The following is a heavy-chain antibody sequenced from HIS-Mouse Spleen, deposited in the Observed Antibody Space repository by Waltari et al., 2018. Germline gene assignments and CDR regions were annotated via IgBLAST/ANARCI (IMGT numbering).Heavy chain of an antibody. CDR2: INPNSGGT. J-gene: IGHJ3*02. CDR1: GYTFSGYY. CDR3: ARTGALDAFDI. V-gene: IGHV1-2*02. Sequence: QVQLVKSGAEVKKPAASVKNSCKHAGYTFSGYYMPWVRQALGQGLEWVGWINPNSGGTNYAQKFQGRVTMTRDTSISTAYMELSRLRSDDTAVYYCARTGALDAFDIWGQGTMVTVSS. D-gene: IGHD7-27*01.